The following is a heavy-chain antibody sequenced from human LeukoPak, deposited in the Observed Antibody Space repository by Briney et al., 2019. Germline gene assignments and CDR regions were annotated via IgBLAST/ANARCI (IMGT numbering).Heavy chain of an antibody. CDR1: GGSISSHY. J-gene: IGHJ4*02. CDR2: IYYSGST. V-gene: IGHV4-59*11. CDR3: AREGYYYDSSGYWRDYYFDY. D-gene: IGHD3-22*01. Sequence: SETLSLTCTVSGGSISSHYWSWIRQPPGKGPEWIGYIYYSGSTNYNPSLKSRVTISVDTSKNQFSLKLSSVTAADTAVYYCAREGYYYDSSGYWRDYYFDYWGQGTLVTVSS.